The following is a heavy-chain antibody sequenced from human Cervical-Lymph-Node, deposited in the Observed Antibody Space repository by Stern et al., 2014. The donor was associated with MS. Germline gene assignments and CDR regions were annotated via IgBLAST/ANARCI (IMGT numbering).Heavy chain of an antibody. CDR2: FSPLLGTT. D-gene: IGHD1-1*01. J-gene: IGHJ6*02. CDR1: GDTFINFG. Sequence: VQLVESGADVKKPGSSVKVSCTASGDTFINFGISWVRQAPGQGLEWMGGFSPLLGTTEYAQKFQVRVTISADESATTVYMELSGLRSEDTAVYYCARDNDDNGMDVWGQGTTVTVTS. V-gene: IGHV1-69*01. CDR3: ARDNDDNGMDV.